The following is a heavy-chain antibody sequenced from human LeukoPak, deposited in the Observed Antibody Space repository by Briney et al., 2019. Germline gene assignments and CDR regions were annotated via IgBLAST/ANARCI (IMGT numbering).Heavy chain of an antibody. V-gene: IGHV3-30*03. J-gene: IGHJ4*02. CDR2: ISYDGSNK. CDR1: GFTFSSYG. CDR3: ASLLDY. Sequence: GRSLRLSCAVPGFTFSSYGMHWVRQAPSKGLEWVAVISYDGSNKYYADSVKGRFTISRDNSKNTLYLQMNSLRAEDTAVYCCASLLDYWGQGTLVTVS.